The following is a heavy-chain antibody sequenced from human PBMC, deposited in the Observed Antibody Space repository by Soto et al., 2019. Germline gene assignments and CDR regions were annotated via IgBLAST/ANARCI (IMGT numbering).Heavy chain of an antibody. V-gene: IGHV3-23*01. Sequence: PGGSLRLSCAASGFKFSNYAMSWVRQAPGKGLEWVSLISATGGGTYYAYSVKGRFTISRDNSHNTLYLQVHSLTAEDTAVYYCAKDRRAGGNSAFYFDFWGQGTLVTVSS. D-gene: IGHD3-16*01. CDR2: ISATGGGT. CDR1: GFKFSNYA. J-gene: IGHJ4*02. CDR3: AKDRRAGGNSAFYFDF.